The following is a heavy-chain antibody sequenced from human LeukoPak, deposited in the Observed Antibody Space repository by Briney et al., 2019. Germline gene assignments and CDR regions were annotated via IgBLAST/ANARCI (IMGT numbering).Heavy chain of an antibody. J-gene: IGHJ4*02. Sequence: PSETLSLTCTVSGYSISSGYYWGWIRQPPGKGLEWIGSIYHSESTYYNPSLKSRVTISVDTSKNQFSLKLSSVTAADTAVYYCARWGSFREYYFDYWGQRTLVTVSS. V-gene: IGHV4-38-2*02. CDR2: IYHSEST. D-gene: IGHD6-13*01. CDR1: GYSISSGYY. CDR3: ARWGSFREYYFDY.